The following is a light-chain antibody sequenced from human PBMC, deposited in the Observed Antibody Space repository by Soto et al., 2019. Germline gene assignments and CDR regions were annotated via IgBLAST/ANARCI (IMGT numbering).Light chain of an antibody. CDR3: QQYYSTPLT. J-gene: IGKJ4*01. CDR1: QRIGRN. V-gene: IGKV3-15*01. Sequence: EMVRTQSPAILSVSPGETVTLSCRASQRIGRNYLAWYQQQAGRAPRLLIYWASTRESGVPDRFSGSGSGTDFTLTISSLQAEDVAVYYCQQYYSTPLTFGGGTKVDIK. CDR2: WAS.